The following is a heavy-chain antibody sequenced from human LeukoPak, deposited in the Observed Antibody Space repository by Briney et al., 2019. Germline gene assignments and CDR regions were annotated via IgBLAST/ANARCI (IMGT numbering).Heavy chain of an antibody. CDR3: AKGAYYDL. Sequence: GGSLRLSCAASGFTFTTYWMSWVRQAPGKGLEWVANIKQDGTEKYYVDSVKGRFTISRDNSKNTLYLQMNSLRAEDTAVYYCAKGAYYDLWGQGTLVTVSS. J-gene: IGHJ4*02. CDR1: GFTFTTYW. CDR2: IKQDGTEK. V-gene: IGHV3-7*03. D-gene: IGHD3-22*01.